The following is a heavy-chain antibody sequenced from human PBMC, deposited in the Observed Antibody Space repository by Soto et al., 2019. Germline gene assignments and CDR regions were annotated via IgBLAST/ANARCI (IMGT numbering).Heavy chain of an antibody. Sequence: SETLSLTCTVSGGSISSYYWSWIRQPPGKGLEWIGYIYYSGSTNYNPSLKSRVTISVDTSKNQFSLKLSSVTAADTAVYYCARVLRLQWLGGVAFDIRGQGTMVTVSS. V-gene: IGHV4-59*01. CDR3: ARVLRLQWLGGVAFDI. J-gene: IGHJ3*02. CDR1: GGSISSYY. CDR2: IYYSGST. D-gene: IGHD6-19*01.